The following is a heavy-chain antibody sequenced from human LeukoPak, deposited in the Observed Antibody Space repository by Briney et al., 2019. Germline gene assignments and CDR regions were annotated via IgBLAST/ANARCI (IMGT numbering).Heavy chain of an antibody. CDR3: ARVAVAGPTGWFDS. CDR1: GFALNAYS. CDR2: ISSTSAYI. J-gene: IGHJ5*01. Sequence: PGGSLRLSCAASGFALNAYSLTWVRLAPGKGLEWVSSISSTSAYIHYAESVKGRFTISRDNIDNVAYLQMNSLRVEDTAVYFCARVAVAGPTGWFDSWGQGTLVTVSS. D-gene: IGHD6-19*01. V-gene: IGHV3-21*01.